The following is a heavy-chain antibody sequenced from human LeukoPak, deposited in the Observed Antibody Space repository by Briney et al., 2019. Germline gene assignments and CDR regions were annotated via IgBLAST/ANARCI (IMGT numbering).Heavy chain of an antibody. Sequence: GGSLRLSCAASGFTLSSYAMSWVRQAPGKGLEWVSAISGSGGSTYYADSVKGRFTISRDNSKNTLYLQMNSLRAEDTAVYYCAKSEVDFWSGIQSTDDWGQGTLVTVSS. D-gene: IGHD3-3*01. CDR2: ISGSGGST. J-gene: IGHJ4*02. CDR1: GFTLSSYA. CDR3: AKSEVDFWSGIQSTDD. V-gene: IGHV3-23*01.